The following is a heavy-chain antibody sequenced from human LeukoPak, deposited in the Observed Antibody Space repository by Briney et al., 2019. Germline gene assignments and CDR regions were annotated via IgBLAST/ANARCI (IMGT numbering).Heavy chain of an antibody. Sequence: ASVKVSCKVSGYTFINYAIHWVRQAPGQRLEWMGWINPYNGDTEYSQKLQGRITITKDTSVTTAYMDLSTLRSEDTAVYYCARGSSSDWPLEYWGRGILVTVSS. CDR1: GYTFINYA. CDR3: ARGSSSDWPLEY. J-gene: IGHJ4*02. V-gene: IGHV1-3*01. D-gene: IGHD6-19*01. CDR2: INPYNGDT.